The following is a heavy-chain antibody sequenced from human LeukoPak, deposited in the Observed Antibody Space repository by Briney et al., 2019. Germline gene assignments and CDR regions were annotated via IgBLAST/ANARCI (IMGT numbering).Heavy chain of an antibody. V-gene: IGHV1-46*01. Sequence: GASVKVSCKASGCTFTSYYMHWVRQAPGQGLEWMGIINPSGGSTSYAQKFQGRVTMTRDTSTSTVYMELSSLRSEDTAVYYCARGRSITMIVVVPFDYWGQGTLVTVSS. J-gene: IGHJ4*02. CDR2: INPSGGST. D-gene: IGHD3-22*01. CDR3: ARGRSITMIVVVPFDY. CDR1: GCTFTSYY.